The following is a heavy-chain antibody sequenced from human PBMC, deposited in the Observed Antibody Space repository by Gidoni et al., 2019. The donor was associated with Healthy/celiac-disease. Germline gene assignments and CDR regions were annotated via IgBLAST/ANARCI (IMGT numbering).Heavy chain of an antibody. CDR1: GFTLSSSA. CDR2: ISGSGGST. J-gene: IGHJ4*02. CDR3: AKVRFLGWLIGFDY. D-gene: IGHD3-3*01. V-gene: IGHV3-23*01. Sequence: EVQLLESGGGLVQPGGSLRLSCAASGFTLSSSAMSWVRQDQGKGLEWVSAISGSGGSTYDADSVKGRFTISRDNSKNTLYLQMNSRRAEDTAVYYCAKVRFLGWLIGFDYWGQGTLVTVSS.